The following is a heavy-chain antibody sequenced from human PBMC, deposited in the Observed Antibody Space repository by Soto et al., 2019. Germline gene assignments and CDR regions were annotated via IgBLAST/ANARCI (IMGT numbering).Heavy chain of an antibody. CDR1: GYELSTFW. J-gene: IGHJ5*02. CDR3: ARLRNEGSFDP. V-gene: IGHV5-51*01. CDR2: IYGGDSDV. Sequence: GEPLNISCQASGYELSTFWNVWVRQTPGKGLEWMGVIYGGDSDVTYSPSFQGQVTISVDRSRNTAYLHWSSLRASDTAIYYCARLRNEGSFDPWGRGNPV.